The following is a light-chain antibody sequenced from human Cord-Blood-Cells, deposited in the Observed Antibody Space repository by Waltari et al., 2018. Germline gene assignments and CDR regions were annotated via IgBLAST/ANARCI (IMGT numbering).Light chain of an antibody. V-gene: IGLV1-47*01. CDR1: SSNIGSNY. Sequence: QSVLTQPPSASGTPGQRVTISCSGSSSNIGSNYVYWYQQLPGTAPKLLIYRNNPRPPGVPDRVSGSKSGTSASLAISGLRSEDEADYYCAAWDDSLSGPVFGGGTKLTVL. J-gene: IGLJ2*01. CDR2: RNN. CDR3: AAWDDSLSGPV.